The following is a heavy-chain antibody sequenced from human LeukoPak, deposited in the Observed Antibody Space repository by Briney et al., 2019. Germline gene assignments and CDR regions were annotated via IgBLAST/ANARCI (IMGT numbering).Heavy chain of an antibody. CDR3: ARDLTPAYYDFWSGYYTGSNAFDI. D-gene: IGHD3-3*01. Sequence: SGTLSLTCAVSGGSISSSNWWSWVRQPPGKGLEWIGEIYHSGSTNYNPSLKSRVTISVDKSKNQFSLKLSSVTAADTAVYYCARDLTPAYYDFWSGYYTGSNAFDIWGQGTMVTVSS. CDR2: IYHSGST. J-gene: IGHJ3*02. V-gene: IGHV4-4*02. CDR1: GGSISSSNW.